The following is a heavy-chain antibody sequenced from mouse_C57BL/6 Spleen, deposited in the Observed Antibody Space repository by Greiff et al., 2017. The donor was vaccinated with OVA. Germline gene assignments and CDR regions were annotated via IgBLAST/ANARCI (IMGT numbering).Heavy chain of an antibody. CDR1: GFTFSSYA. V-gene: IGHV5-4*01. Sequence: EVQGVESGGGLVKPGGSLKLSCAASGFTFSSYAMSWVRQTPEKRLEWVATISDGGSYTYYPDNVKGRFTISRDNAKNNLYLQMRHLKSEDTAMYYCAKVYYDYDGPFAYWGQGTLVTVSA. CDR2: ISDGGSYT. J-gene: IGHJ3*01. CDR3: AKVYYDYDGPFAY. D-gene: IGHD2-4*01.